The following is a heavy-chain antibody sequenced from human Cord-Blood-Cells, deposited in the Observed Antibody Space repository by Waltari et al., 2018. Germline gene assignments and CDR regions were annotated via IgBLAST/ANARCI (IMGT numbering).Heavy chain of an antibody. CDR3: ATGPMITFGGVIVNWFDP. J-gene: IGHJ5*02. V-gene: IGHV1-24*01. CDR2: FDPEDGET. CDR1: GYTLTELS. Sequence: QVQLVQSGAEVKKPGASVKVSCKVSGYTLTELSMHWVRQAHGKGLEWMGGFDPEDGETIYAQKFQGRVTMTEDTSTDTAYMELSSLRSEDTAVYYCATGPMITFGGVIVNWFDPWGQGTLVTVSS. D-gene: IGHD3-16*02.